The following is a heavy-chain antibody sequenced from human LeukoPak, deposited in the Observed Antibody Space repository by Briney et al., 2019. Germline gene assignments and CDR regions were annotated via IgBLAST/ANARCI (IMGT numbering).Heavy chain of an antibody. CDR3: ARGGGLPSDY. J-gene: IGHJ4*02. Sequence: GGSLRLSCAASGFTFSSYAMSWVRQAPGQGLEWMGIINPSGGSTSYAQKFQGRVTMTRDMSTSTVYMELSSLRSGDTAVYYCARGGGLPSDYWGQGTLVTVSS. CDR2: INPSGGST. CDR1: GFTFSSYA. D-gene: IGHD3-16*01. V-gene: IGHV1-46*01.